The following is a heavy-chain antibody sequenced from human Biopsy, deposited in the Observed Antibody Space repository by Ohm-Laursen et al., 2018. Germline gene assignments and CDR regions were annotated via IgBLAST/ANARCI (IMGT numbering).Heavy chain of an antibody. CDR2: IGGDNGDT. CDR3: ARGGSGSGYYGMDV. Sequence: ASVKVSCKASGYTFISFGITWVRQAPGQGLEWVGYIGGDNGDTKYAQKFQGRVTMTTDTSTSTAYMELRSLRSDDTAIYYCARGGSGSGYYGMDVWGQGATVSVSS. V-gene: IGHV1-18*01. D-gene: IGHD3-10*01. J-gene: IGHJ6*02. CDR1: GYTFISFG.